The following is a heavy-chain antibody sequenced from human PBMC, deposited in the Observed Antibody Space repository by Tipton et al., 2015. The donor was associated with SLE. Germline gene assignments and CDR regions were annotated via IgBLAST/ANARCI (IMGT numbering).Heavy chain of an antibody. CDR1: GFTFDDYG. V-gene: IGHV3-20*04. J-gene: IGHJ4*02. CDR2: INWNGGST. CDR3: ARGREQQLALDY. Sequence: SLRLSCAASGFTFDDYGMSWVRQAPGKGLEWVSGINWNGGSTGYADSVKGRFTISRDNAKNSLYLQMNSLRAEDTALYYCARGREQQLALDYWGQGTLVTVSS. D-gene: IGHD6-13*01.